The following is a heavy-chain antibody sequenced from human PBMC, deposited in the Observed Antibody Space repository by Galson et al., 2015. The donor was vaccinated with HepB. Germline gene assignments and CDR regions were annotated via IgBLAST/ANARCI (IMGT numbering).Heavy chain of an antibody. CDR1: GGTFSSYA. CDR2: IIPIFGTA. V-gene: IGHV1-69*13. CDR3: ARGYGSGSYYYHY. Sequence: SVKVSCKASGGTFSSYAIDWVRQAPGQGLEWMGGIIPIFGTANYAQKFQGRVTITADVSTSTAYMELSSLRYEDTAVYYCARGYGSGSYYYHYWGQGTLVTVSS. J-gene: IGHJ4*02. D-gene: IGHD3-10*01.